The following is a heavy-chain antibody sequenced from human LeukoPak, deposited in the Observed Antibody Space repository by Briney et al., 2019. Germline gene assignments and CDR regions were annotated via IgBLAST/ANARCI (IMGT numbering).Heavy chain of an antibody. CDR1: GGSISGYY. J-gene: IGHJ5*02. Sequence: SETLSLTCTVSGGSISGYYWSWIRQPPGKGLEWIGYIYYSGSTNYNPSLKSRVTISVDTSKNQFSLKLSSVTAADTAVYYCARQNLGPSSWYRRTNWFDPWGQGTLVTVSS. CDR3: ARQNLGPSSWYRRTNWFDP. V-gene: IGHV4-59*08. CDR2: IYYSGST. D-gene: IGHD6-13*01.